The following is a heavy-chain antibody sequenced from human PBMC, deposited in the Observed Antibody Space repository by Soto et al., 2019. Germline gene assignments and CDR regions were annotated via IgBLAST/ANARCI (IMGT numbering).Heavy chain of an antibody. Sequence: ASVKVSCKASGYTFTSYAMHWVRQAPGQSLEWMGWINAGNGNTKYSQKFQGRVTITRDTSASTAYMELSSLRSEDTAVYYCASAYYDFWSGYYYFDYWGQGTLVTVSS. CDR3: ASAYYDFWSGYYYFDY. V-gene: IGHV1-3*01. CDR1: GYTFTSYA. J-gene: IGHJ4*02. CDR2: INAGNGNT. D-gene: IGHD3-3*01.